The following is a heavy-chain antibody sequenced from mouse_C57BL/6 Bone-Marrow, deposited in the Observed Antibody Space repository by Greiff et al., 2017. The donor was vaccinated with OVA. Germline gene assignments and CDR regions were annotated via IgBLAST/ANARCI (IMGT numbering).Heavy chain of an antibody. V-gene: IGHV5-6*01. CDR2: ISSGGSYT. CDR3: ARHDHPCSSSTWCAY. J-gene: IGHJ3*01. D-gene: IGHD1-1*01. Sequence: EVQVVESGGDLVKPGGSLKLSCAASGFTFSSYGMSWVRQTPDKRLEWVATISSGGSYTYYPDSVKGRFTISRDNAKNTLYLQRSSLKSEDTAMYYCARHDHPCSSSTWCAYWGQGTLVTVSA. CDR1: GFTFSSYG.